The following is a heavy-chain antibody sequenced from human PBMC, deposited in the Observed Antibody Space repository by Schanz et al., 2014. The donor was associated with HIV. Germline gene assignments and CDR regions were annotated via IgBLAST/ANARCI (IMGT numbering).Heavy chain of an antibody. CDR2: IKEDESEK. V-gene: IGHV3-7*01. CDR3: ARDPRGRGIDAFDI. Sequence: EVQLVESGGGLVQRGGSLRLSCAASGFRFSSYWMNWVRQAPGKGLEWVANIKEDESEKYYVDSVKGRFNISRDNSKNTLYLQVNSLGAEDTAVYYCARDPRGRGIDAFDIWGQGTMVTVSS. CDR1: GFRFSSYW. D-gene: IGHD3-16*01. J-gene: IGHJ3*02.